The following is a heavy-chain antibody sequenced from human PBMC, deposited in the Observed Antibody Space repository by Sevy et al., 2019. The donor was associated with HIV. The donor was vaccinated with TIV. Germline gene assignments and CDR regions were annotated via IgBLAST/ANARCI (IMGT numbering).Heavy chain of an antibody. Sequence: GGSLRLSCAASGFTFTSYAMNWVRQAPGKGLDWVSSISGSGRSTYDAGSVEGRFTISRDNSKKTSFLQMNSLRADDTAIYYCAKGDCSGGSCPRDYYYYGMDVWGQGTTVTVSS. J-gene: IGHJ6*02. CDR2: ISGSGRST. CDR3: AKGDCSGGSCPRDYYYYGMDV. V-gene: IGHV3-23*01. CDR1: GFTFTSYA. D-gene: IGHD2-15*01.